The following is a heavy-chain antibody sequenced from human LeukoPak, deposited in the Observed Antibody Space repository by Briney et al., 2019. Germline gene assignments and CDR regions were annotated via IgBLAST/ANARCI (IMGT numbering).Heavy chain of an antibody. D-gene: IGHD6-13*01. CDR2: ISSSSSYI. J-gene: IGHJ4*02. Sequence: PGGSLRLSCAASGFTFSSYSMNWVRQAPGKGLEWVSSISSSSSYIYYADSVKGRFTISRDNAKNSLYLQMNSLRAEDTAVYYCAGDLSAAGTPYYFDYWGQGTLVTVSS. CDR1: GFTFSSYS. V-gene: IGHV3-21*01. CDR3: AGDLSAAGTPYYFDY.